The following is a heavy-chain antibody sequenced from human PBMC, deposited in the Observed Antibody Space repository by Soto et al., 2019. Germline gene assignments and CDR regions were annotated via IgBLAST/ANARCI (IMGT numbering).Heavy chain of an antibody. CDR1: GFSLSTSGVG. CDR3: AHRRLRFLELGNCFDP. D-gene: IGHD3-3*01. CDR2: IYWNDDK. V-gene: IGHV2-5*01. Sequence: SGPTLVNPTQTLTLTCTFSGFSLSTSGVGVGWIRQPPGKALEWLALIYWNDDKRYSPSLKSRLTITKDTSKNQVVLTMTNMDPVDTATYYCAHRRLRFLELGNCFDPWGQGTLVTVSS. J-gene: IGHJ5*02.